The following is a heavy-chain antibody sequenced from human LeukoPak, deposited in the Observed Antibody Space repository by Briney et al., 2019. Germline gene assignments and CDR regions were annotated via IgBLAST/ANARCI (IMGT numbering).Heavy chain of an antibody. Sequence: GGSLRVSCAASGFTFSSYAKSWVRQAPGKGLEWVSAISGSGGSTYYADSVKGRFTISRDNSKNTLYLQMHSLRAEDTAVYYCAKGGDFWSGYYNYFDYWGQGTLVTVSS. D-gene: IGHD3-3*01. CDR2: ISGSGGST. V-gene: IGHV3-23*01. CDR3: AKGGDFWSGYYNYFDY. J-gene: IGHJ4*02. CDR1: GFTFSSYA.